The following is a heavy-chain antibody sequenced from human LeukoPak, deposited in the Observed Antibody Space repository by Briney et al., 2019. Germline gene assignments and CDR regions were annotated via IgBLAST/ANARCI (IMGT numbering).Heavy chain of an antibody. CDR3: ARAASGTYLADF. D-gene: IGHD1-26*01. J-gene: IGHJ4*02. V-gene: IGHV3-48*03. CDR1: GFIFSSYE. CDR2: ISSSGRTM. Sequence: PGGSLRLSCEASGFIFSSYEMNWVRQAPGKGLEWVSFISSSGRTMYYADSMKGRFTVFRDNAKNSVYLQMNSLRAEDTAVYYCARAASGTYLADFWGQGTLVTVSS.